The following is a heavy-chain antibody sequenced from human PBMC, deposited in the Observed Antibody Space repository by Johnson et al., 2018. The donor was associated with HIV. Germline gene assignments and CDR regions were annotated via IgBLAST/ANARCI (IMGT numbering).Heavy chain of an antibody. CDR1: GFTFSSYA. V-gene: IGHV3-15*01. CDR2: VKSKTDGGTI. CDR3: ARDGGSSPVQGAFDI. Sequence: VQVVESGGGVVQPGRSLRLSCAASGFTFSSYAMHWVRQAPGKGLEWVGRVKSKTDGGTIDYAAPVKGRFTISIDASKNTLYQQMNSLKTEDTAVYYCARDGGSSPVQGAFDIWGQGTMVTVSS. J-gene: IGHJ3*02. D-gene: IGHD3-16*01.